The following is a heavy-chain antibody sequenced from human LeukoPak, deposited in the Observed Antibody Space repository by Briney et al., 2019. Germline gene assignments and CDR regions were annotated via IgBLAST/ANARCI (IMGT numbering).Heavy chain of an antibody. CDR1: GGSISSYY. V-gene: IGHV4-4*09. CDR3: ARHGLAYYYMDV. J-gene: IGHJ6*03. Sequence: SETLSLTCTVSGGSISSYYWSWIRQPPGKGLEWIGYIYTSGSTNYNPSLKSRVTISVDTSKNQFSLKLSSVTAADTAAYYCARHGLAYYYMDVWGKGTTVTVSS. CDR2: IYTSGST. D-gene: IGHD3-10*01.